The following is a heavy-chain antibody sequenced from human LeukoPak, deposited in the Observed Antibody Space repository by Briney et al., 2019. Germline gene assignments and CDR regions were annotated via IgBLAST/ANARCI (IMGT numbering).Heavy chain of an antibody. Sequence: GGSLRLSCAASGFTFSNYWMHWVRQAPGKGLVWVSRLNGDGSITDYADSVKGRFTISRDNAKNTLYLQMSSLRAEDTAVYYCAREGLSYGYPYWGQGTLVGVSS. CDR1: GFTFSNYW. D-gene: IGHD5-18*01. V-gene: IGHV3-74*01. CDR2: LNGDGSIT. CDR3: AREGLSYGYPY. J-gene: IGHJ4*02.